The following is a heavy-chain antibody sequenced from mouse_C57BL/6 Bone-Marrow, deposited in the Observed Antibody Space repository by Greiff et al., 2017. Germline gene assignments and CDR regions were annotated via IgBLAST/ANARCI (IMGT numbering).Heavy chain of an antibody. J-gene: IGHJ1*03. Sequence: VKLQQSGPELVKPGASVKISCKASGYAFSSSWMNWVKQRPGKGLEWIGRIYPGDGDTNYNGKFKGKATLTADKSSSTASMQLGSLTSEDSAVYFCARKGFDDWGKGTTVTVSS. CDR3: ARKGFDD. V-gene: IGHV1-82*01. CDR1: GYAFSSSW. CDR2: IYPGDGDT.